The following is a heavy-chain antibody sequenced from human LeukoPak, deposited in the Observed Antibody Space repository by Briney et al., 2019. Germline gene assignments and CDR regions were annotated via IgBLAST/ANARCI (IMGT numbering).Heavy chain of an antibody. CDR1: GFTFRSYS. Sequence: GGSLRVSCAASGFTFRSYSMNWVRQAPGKGLEWVSSISSSSYIYYADSVKGRFTISRDNAKNSLYLQMNSLRAEDTAVYYCARVESGYCSGGSCYSFYYGMDVWGQGTTVTVSS. V-gene: IGHV3-21*01. J-gene: IGHJ6*02. CDR2: ISSSSYI. CDR3: ARVESGYCSGGSCYSFYYGMDV. D-gene: IGHD2-15*01.